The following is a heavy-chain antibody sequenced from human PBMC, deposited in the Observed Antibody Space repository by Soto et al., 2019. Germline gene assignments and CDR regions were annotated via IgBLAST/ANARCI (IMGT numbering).Heavy chain of an antibody. CDR3: AREGPYCSSTSCYEGGGSFDY. CDR1: GYTFTSYA. J-gene: IGHJ4*02. Sequence: QVQLVQSGAEVKKPGASVKVSCKASGYTFTSYAMHWVRQAPGQRLEWMGWINAGNGNTKYSQKFQGRVTITRDTSASTAYMELSSLRSEDTAVYYCAREGPYCSSTSCYEGGGSFDYWGQGTLVTVSS. CDR2: INAGNGNT. V-gene: IGHV1-3*01. D-gene: IGHD2-2*01.